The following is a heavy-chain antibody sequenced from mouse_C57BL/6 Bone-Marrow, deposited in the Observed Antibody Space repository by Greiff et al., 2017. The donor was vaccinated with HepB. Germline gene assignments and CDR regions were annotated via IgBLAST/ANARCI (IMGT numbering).Heavy chain of an antibody. Sequence: EVKLVESEGGLVQPGSSMKLSCTASGFTFSDYYMAWVRQVPEKGLEWVANINYDGSSTYYLDSLKSRFIISRDNAKNILYLQMSSLKSEDTATYYCARAYYGRYFDVWGTGTTVTVSS. CDR3: ARAYYGRYFDV. CDR2: INYDGSST. V-gene: IGHV5-16*01. J-gene: IGHJ1*03. D-gene: IGHD1-1*02. CDR1: GFTFSDYY.